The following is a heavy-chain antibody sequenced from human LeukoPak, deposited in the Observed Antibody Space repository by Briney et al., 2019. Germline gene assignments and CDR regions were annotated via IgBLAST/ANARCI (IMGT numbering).Heavy chain of an antibody. CDR2: IEEDGSEK. V-gene: IGHV3-7*03. Sequence: GGSLRLSCAASGFTFSSYWMDWVRQAPGKGLEWVANIEEDGSEKYYEDSEKGRFTISRDNAKNSLYLQMNCLTAEDTAVYYCARNVGWFRFDYWGQGTLVTVSS. CDR3: ARNVGWFRFDY. D-gene: IGHD2-15*01. CDR1: GFTFSSYW. J-gene: IGHJ4*02.